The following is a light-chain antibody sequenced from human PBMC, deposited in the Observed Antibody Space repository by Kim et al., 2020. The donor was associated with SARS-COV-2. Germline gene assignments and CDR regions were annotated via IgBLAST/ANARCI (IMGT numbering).Light chain of an antibody. Sequence: QRVTVACSGSRSNIGDNPVNWYQQLPGTATKLLISNNNQRPSGVPDRYSSSRSGTSASLAISGLHSEDEADYYCAAWDDSLNAEVFGTGTKVTVL. CDR1: RSNIGDNP. CDR3: AAWDDSLNAEV. V-gene: IGLV1-44*01. CDR2: NNN. J-gene: IGLJ1*01.